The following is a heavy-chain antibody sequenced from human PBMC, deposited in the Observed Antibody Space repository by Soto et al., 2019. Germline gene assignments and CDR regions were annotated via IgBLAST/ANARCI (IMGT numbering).Heavy chain of an antibody. J-gene: IGHJ6*03. CDR1: GYSFTSYW. Sequence: GESLKISCKGSGYSFTSYWIGWVRQMPGKGLEWMGIIYPGDSDTRYSPSFQGQVTISADKSISTAYLRWSSLKASDTAMYYCARASYDYIWGSYLSYYYYYMDVWGKGTTVTVSS. CDR3: ARASYDYIWGSYLSYYYYYMDV. D-gene: IGHD3-16*02. CDR2: IYPGDSDT. V-gene: IGHV5-51*01.